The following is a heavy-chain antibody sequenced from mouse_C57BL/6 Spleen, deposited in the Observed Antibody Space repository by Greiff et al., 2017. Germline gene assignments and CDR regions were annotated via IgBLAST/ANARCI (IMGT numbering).Heavy chain of an antibody. CDR3: TTQPGRGYLDF. CDR1: GFTITDYY. CDR2: IDPETGGT. D-gene: IGHD4-1*01. Sequence: EVQLQQSGAELVRPGASVTLSCTASGFTITDYYMHWVKQTPVHGLEWIGSIDPETGGTAYDQKFQGKATMTADTSSNTAYLQLRSLTSEDSAVYYCTTQPGRGYLDFWGKGTSVTVSS. J-gene: IGHJ1*03. V-gene: IGHV14-1*01.